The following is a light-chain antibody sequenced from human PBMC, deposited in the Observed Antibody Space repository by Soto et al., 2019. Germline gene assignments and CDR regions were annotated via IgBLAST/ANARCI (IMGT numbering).Light chain of an antibody. V-gene: IGKV3-15*01. CDR1: RNIRNN. Sequence: EVVVKQFPASLSVAPGERATLSCRASRNIRNNLAWYQQKPGQSPRLLISGASTREAGIPGRFSGSGSGTEFTLIISSLQSEDFAIYYCQQYNNWPPWTFGQGTKVDIK. CDR2: GAS. J-gene: IGKJ1*01. CDR3: QQYNNWPPWT.